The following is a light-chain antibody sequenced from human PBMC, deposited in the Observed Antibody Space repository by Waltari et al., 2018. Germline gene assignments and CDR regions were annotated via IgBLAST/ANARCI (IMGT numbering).Light chain of an antibody. CDR3: SSYTTSSAPGV. CDR2: EVS. CDR1: ESDVGAYDF. V-gene: IGLV2-14*01. Sequence: QSALTQPASVSGSPGQSITISCPGTESDVGAYDFISWYQQHPGKAPPLIIYEVSNRPSGISNRFSASKSGNTASLTISGLQAEDEADYYCSSYTTSSAPGVFGTGTRVTVL. J-gene: IGLJ1*01.